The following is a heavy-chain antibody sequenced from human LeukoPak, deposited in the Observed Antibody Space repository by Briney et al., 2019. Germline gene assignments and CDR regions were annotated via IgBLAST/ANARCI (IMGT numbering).Heavy chain of an antibody. D-gene: IGHD5-24*01. J-gene: IGHJ4*02. Sequence: SETLSLTCTVSGGSTSSYYWNWIRQPPGKGLEWIGYIYYSGSTNYNPSLKSRVTISVDTSKNQFSLKLSSVTAADTAVYYCARDRLQLQFWGQGTLVTVSS. V-gene: IGHV4-59*01. CDR2: IYYSGST. CDR3: ARDRLQLQF. CDR1: GGSTSSYY.